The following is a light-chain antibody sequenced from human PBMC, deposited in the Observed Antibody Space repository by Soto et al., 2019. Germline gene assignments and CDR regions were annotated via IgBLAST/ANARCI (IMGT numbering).Light chain of an antibody. V-gene: IGKV3-11*01. CDR3: QQRSTWPLT. CDR2: DAS. Sequence: EIVLTPAPATLSLSPGERATLSCRASQSVSSYLAWYQQKPGQAPRLLIYDASNRATGIPARFSGSGSGTDFTLTISSLEPEDSAVYYCQQRSTWPLTFGGGTKVDIK. CDR1: QSVSSY. J-gene: IGKJ4*01.